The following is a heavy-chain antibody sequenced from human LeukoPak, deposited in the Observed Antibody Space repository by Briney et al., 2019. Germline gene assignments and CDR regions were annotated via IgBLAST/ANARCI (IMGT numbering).Heavy chain of an antibody. CDR1: GYTFTGYY. J-gene: IGHJ4*02. V-gene: IGHV1-2*02. Sequence: ASVKVSCKASGYTFTGYYMHWVRQAPGQGLEWMGWINPNSGGTNYAQKFQGRVTMTRDTSISTAYMELSRLRSDDTAVYYCARDMISSGSGFDYWGQGTLVTVPS. CDR3: ARDMISSGSGFDY. CDR2: INPNSGGT. D-gene: IGHD6-19*01.